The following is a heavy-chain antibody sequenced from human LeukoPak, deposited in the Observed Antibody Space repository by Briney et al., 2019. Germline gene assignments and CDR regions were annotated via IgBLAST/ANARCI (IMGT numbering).Heavy chain of an antibody. Sequence: SETLFLTCAVYGGSFSGYYWSWIRQPPGKGLEWIGEINHSGSTNYNPSLKSRVTISVDTSKNQFSLKLNSVTAADTAVYYCARDQPRVVGSTTSDYWGRGTLVTVSS. V-gene: IGHV4-34*01. CDR1: GGSFSGYY. D-gene: IGHD1-26*01. J-gene: IGHJ4*02. CDR2: INHSGST. CDR3: ARDQPRVVGSTTSDY.